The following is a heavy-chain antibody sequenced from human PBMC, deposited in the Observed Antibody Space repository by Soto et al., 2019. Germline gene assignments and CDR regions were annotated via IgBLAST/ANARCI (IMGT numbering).Heavy chain of an antibody. CDR1: GYSISSGNY. CDR3: RSSTSCYDESCVDV. Sequence: SETLSLTCAVSGYSISSGNYWAWIRQPPGRGLEWIGSLYHIGSTHYNTSLKSRVTISVDTSKNHFSLELSSVTAADTAIYYCRSSTSCYDESCVDVWGQGTMVTVS. D-gene: IGHD2-2*01. J-gene: IGHJ6*02. V-gene: IGHV4-38-2*01. CDR2: LYHIGST.